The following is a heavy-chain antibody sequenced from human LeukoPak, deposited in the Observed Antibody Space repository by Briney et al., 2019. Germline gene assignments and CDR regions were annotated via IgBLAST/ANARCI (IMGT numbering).Heavy chain of an antibody. CDR2: MKGDGSDI. CDR3: ARDLRAPPGY. D-gene: IGHD7-27*01. J-gene: IGHJ4*02. Sequence: GGSLRLSCVASGFTFSSYWMYWVRQDPGKGLVWVSGMKGDGSDITYADSVKGRFTISRDNAKNTVYLQMNSLRAEDTGVYYCARDLRAPPGYWGQGTLVTVSS. V-gene: IGHV3-74*01. CDR1: GFTFSSYW.